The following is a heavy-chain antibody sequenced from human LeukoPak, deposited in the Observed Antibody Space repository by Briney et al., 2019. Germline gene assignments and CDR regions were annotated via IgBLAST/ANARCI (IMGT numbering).Heavy chain of an antibody. J-gene: IGHJ4*02. CDR2: INHSGST. CDR1: GGSLRGDD. D-gene: IGHD2-2*02. V-gene: IGHV4-34*01. Sequence: SETLSLTSAVYGGSLRGDDWSWVRQPPGKGLEWIGEINHSGSTNYNPSLKSRVTISVDTSKNQFSLKLSSVTAADTAVYYCARCQGRITSCDRGTFYCGQGTLVTVSS. CDR3: ARCQGRITSCDRGTFY.